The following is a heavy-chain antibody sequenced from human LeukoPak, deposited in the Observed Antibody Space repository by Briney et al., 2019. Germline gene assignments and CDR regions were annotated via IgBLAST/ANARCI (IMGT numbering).Heavy chain of an antibody. V-gene: IGHV3-9*01. J-gene: IGHJ4*02. CDR3: AKGRGAYYGSGSSDLY. Sequence: GRSLRLSCAASGFTFDDYAMPWVRQAPGKGLEWVSGISWNSGSIGYADSVKGRFTISRDNAKNSLYLQMNSLRAEDTALYYCAKGRGAYYGSGSSDLYWGQGTLVTVSS. D-gene: IGHD3-10*01. CDR2: ISWNSGSI. CDR1: GFTFDDYA.